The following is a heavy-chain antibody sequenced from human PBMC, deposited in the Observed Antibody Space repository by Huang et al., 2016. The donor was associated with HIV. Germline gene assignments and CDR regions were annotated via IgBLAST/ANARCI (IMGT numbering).Heavy chain of an antibody. CDR3: EGGGWYDENYSYYMDV. CDR2: SRSKAYGATT. Sequence: EVYLVESGGGSVQPGRSLRLSCSASGFMLCDYTMSGFRQAPGKGLEWVGFSRSKAYGATTEYAASVKGRFTISRDDFKTIVYLQMNSLKSEDTAVYFCEGGGWYDENYSYYMDVWGKGTAVTVSS. D-gene: IGHD6-19*01. J-gene: IGHJ6*03. CDR1: GFMLCDYT. V-gene: IGHV3-49*03.